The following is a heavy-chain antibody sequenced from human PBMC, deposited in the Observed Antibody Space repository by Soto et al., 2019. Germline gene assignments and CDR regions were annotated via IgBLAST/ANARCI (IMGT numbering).Heavy chain of an antibody. J-gene: IGHJ6*03. V-gene: IGHV3-23*01. CDR2: ISGSGRTT. Sequence: EVQLLESGGGLVQPGGSLRLSRAASGFTFGTYAMKWLRQAPGRGLECVSFISGSGRTTYYAESVKGRFTVSRDNSKSTMYLQVNSLRAEDTALYYCAKFRGPSYSYYYMDVWGKGTTVTVSS. CDR1: GFTFGTYA. D-gene: IGHD3-16*01. CDR3: AKFRGPSYSYYYMDV.